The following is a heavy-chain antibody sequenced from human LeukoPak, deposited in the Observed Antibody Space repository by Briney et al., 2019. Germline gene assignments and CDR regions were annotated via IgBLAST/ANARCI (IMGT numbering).Heavy chain of an antibody. CDR3: ARVEQWLAQGIYYYYGMDV. CDR1: GYTFTGYY. CDR2: INPNSGGT. V-gene: IGHV1-2*02. Sequence: ASVKVSCKASGYTFTGYYRHWVRQAPGQGLEWMGWINPNSGGTNYAQKFQGRVTMTRDTSISTAYMELSRLRSDDTAVYYCARVEQWLAQGIYYYYGMDVWGQGTTVTVSS. J-gene: IGHJ6*02. D-gene: IGHD6-19*01.